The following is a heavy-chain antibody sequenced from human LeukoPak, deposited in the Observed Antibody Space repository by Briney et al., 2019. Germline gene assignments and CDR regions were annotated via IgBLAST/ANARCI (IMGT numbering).Heavy chain of an antibody. CDR1: GFTFTSYGMQFSSYG. D-gene: IGHD3-16*01. V-gene: IGHV3-30*02. Sequence: GGSLRLSCAASGFTFTSYGMQFSSYGMHWGRQAPGKGLEWVAFIRSDGRNKYYADSVKGRFTISRDNTKNTLYLQMNSLRAEDTAVYYCAKLKINYYYYMDVWGKGTTVIVSS. CDR2: IRSDGRNK. CDR3: AKLKINYYYYMDV. J-gene: IGHJ6*03.